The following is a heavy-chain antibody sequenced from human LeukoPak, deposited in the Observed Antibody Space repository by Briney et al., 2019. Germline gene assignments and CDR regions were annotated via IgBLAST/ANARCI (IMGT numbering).Heavy chain of an antibody. D-gene: IGHD1-7*01. CDR3: ARGPMTGTTSYMDV. CDR1: GFTFSRYS. CDR2: ISVSGSIT. V-gene: IGHV3-48*02. J-gene: IGHJ6*03. Sequence: GGSLRLSCAASGFTFSRYSMNWVGQAPGKGLECVSHISVSGSITFYADSVKGRFTISRDNAKNSLYLQMSSLRDEDTAVYYCARGPMTGTTSYMDVWGKGTTVTVSS.